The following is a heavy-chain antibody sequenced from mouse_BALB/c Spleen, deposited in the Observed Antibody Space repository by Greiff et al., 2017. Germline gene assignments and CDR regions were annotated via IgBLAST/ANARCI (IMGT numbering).Heavy chain of an antibody. J-gene: IGHJ4*01. D-gene: IGHD2-10*02. Sequence: VQLQESGAELVRPGVSVKISCKGSGYTFTDYAMHWVKQSHAKSLEWIGVISTYYGDASYNQKFKGKATMTVDKSSSTAYMELARLTSEDSAIYYCTRGGYGSYDAMDYWGQGTSVTVSS. CDR2: ISTYYGDA. V-gene: IGHV1S137*01. CDR1: GYTFTDYA. CDR3: TRGGYGSYDAMDY.